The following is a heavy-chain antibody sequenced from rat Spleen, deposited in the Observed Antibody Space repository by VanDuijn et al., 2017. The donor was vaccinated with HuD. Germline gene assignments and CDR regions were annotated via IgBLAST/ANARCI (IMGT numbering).Heavy chain of an antibody. CDR3: ETGAYYDGTYYPY. J-gene: IGHJ2*01. CDR2: INTGSGGT. V-gene: IGHV1-57*01. Sequence: QVQLQQSGAELAKPGSSVKISCKASGYTFTSYDISWIKQTTGQGLEYIGYINTGSGGTYYNEKFKGKATLTVDKSSSTAFMQLSSLTPEDPAVYYWETGAYYDGTYYPYWGQGVMVTVSS. D-gene: IGHD1-12*02. CDR1: GYTFTSYD.